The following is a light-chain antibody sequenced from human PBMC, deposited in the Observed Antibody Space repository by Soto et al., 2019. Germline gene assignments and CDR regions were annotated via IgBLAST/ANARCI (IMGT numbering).Light chain of an antibody. CDR2: WAS. J-gene: IGKJ4*01. V-gene: IGKV4-1*01. Sequence: DIVMTQSPDSLAVSLGERATINCKSSQSVLYSSNNKNYLTWYQHKPGQPPKLLIYWASTRESGVPDRFSGSGSGTDFTLTISSLQPEDFATYYCQQLNSYPLTFGGGTKVEIK. CDR1: QSVLYSSNNKNY. CDR3: QQLNSYPLT.